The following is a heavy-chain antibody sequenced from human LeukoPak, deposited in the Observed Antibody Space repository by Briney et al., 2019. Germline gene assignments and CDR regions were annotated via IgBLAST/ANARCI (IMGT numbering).Heavy chain of an antibody. D-gene: IGHD6-13*01. J-gene: IGHJ5*02. Sequence: SCKASGYTFTSYYMHWVRQAPGKGLVWVSRINSDGSSTSYADSVKGRFTISRDNAKNTLYLQMNSLRAEDTAVYYCASRQMAAAGFDPWGQGTLVTVSS. CDR2: INSDGSST. CDR3: ASRQMAAAGFDP. CDR1: GYTFTSYY. V-gene: IGHV3-74*01.